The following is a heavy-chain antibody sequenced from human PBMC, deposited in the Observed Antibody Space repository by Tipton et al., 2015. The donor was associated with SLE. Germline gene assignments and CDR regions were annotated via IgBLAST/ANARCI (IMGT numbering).Heavy chain of an antibody. CDR3: ARWQGSSWPYYYYYMDV. CDR1: GGSFSGYY. V-gene: IGHV4-34*01. CDR2: INHSGST. J-gene: IGHJ6*03. D-gene: IGHD6-13*01. Sequence: TLSLTCAVYGGSFSGYYWSWIRQPPGKGLEWIGEINHSGSTNYSPSLKSRVTISVDTSKNQFSLKLSSVTAADTAVYYCARWQGSSWPYYYYYMDVWGKGTTVTVSS.